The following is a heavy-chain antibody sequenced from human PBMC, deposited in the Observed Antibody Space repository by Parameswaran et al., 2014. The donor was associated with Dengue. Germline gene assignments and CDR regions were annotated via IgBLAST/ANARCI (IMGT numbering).Heavy chain of an antibody. CDR3: ARAPAPYQLLLGYYYYGMDV. Sequence: SLKISCAASGFTFSDYYMSWIRQAPGKGLEWVSYISSSGSTIYYADSVKGRFTISRDNAKNSLYLQMNSLRAEDTAVYYCARAPAPYQLLLGYYYYGMDVWGQGTTVTVSS. CDR2: ISSSGSTI. V-gene: IGHV3-11*01. CDR1: GFTFSDYY. J-gene: IGHJ6*02. D-gene: IGHD2-2*01.